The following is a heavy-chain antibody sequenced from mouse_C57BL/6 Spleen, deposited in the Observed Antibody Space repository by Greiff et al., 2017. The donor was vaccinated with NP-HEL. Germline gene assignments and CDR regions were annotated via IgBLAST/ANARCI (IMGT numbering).Heavy chain of an antibody. CDR2: ISSGSSTI. D-gene: IGHD1-1*01. CDR3: ARPRSNYYGSSYGFAY. Sequence: EVQGVESGGGLVKPGGSLKLSCAASGFTFSDYGMHWVRQAPEKGLEWVAYISSGSSTIYYADTVKGRFTISRDNAKNTLFLQMTSLRSEATAMYYCARPRSNYYGSSYGFAYWGQGTLVTVSA. J-gene: IGHJ3*01. CDR1: GFTFSDYG. V-gene: IGHV5-17*01.